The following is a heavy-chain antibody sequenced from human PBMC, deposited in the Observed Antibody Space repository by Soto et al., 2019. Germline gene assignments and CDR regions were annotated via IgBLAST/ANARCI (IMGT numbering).Heavy chain of an antibody. D-gene: IGHD5-12*01. CDR2: ISAYNGKR. J-gene: IGHJ3*02. Sequence: ASVKVSCKASGYPFTSYGISWVRQAPGQGLEWVAWISAYNGKRDTAEKFQGRVTMTLDTSTDTAHMELGDLTSADTAVYYCARGRIVASIHDAFEIWAQGKKVPVSS. CDR3: ARGRIVASIHDAFEI. CDR1: GYPFTSYG. V-gene: IGHV1-18*01.